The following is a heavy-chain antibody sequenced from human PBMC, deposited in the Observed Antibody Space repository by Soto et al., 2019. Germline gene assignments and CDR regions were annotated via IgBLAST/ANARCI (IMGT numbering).Heavy chain of an antibody. J-gene: IGHJ4*02. Sequence: PSETLSLTCTVSGDSIRSYYWSWIRQPPGKGLEWIGYIYYSGYTSYNPSLKSRVTISVDTSKNQFSLKLSSVTAADTAVYYCARHSEESYYYGSGSPSPFDYWGQGTLVTVSS. CDR2: IYYSGYT. D-gene: IGHD3-10*01. V-gene: IGHV4-59*08. CDR1: GDSIRSYY. CDR3: ARHSEESYYYGSGSPSPFDY.